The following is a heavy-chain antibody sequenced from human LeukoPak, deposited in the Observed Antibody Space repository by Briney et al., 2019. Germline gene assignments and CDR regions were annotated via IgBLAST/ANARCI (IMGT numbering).Heavy chain of an antibody. J-gene: IGHJ6*02. CDR1: GYTFTSYG. CDR3: ARDMTRGYYYGRDV. CDR2: ISAYSGDT. Sequence: GASVKVSCKASGYTFTSYGISWVRQAPGQGLECLGWISAYSGDTNYAQKLQGRVTMTTDTSTSTAYMELRSLRSDDTAVYYCARDMTRGYYYGRDVWGQGTTVTVSS. V-gene: IGHV1-18*01.